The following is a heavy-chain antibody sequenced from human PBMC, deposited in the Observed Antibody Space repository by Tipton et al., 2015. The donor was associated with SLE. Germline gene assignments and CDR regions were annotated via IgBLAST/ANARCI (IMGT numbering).Heavy chain of an antibody. J-gene: IGHJ4*02. Sequence: TLSLTCTVSGGSISSHYWSWIRQPPGKGLEWIGYIFYSGSTYYNPSLKSRVTISVDTSKNQFSLKLSSVTAADTVVYYCARRISGRDYFDYWGQGTLVTVSS. V-gene: IGHV4-59*11. CDR2: IFYSGST. CDR1: GGSISSHY. CDR3: ARRISGRDYFDY. D-gene: IGHD2-15*01.